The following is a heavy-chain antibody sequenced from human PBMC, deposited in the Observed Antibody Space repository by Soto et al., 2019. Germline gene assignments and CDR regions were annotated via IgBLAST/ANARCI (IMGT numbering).Heavy chain of an antibody. Sequence: QVQLQESGPGLVKPSQTLSLTCTVSGGSISSGGYYWSWIRQHPGKGLEWIGYIYYSGSTYYNPSLKCRVTISVDTSKNQFSLKLSSVTAADTAVYYCARTPASWRVRGVISWRFDYWGQGTLVTVSS. CDR1: GGSISSGGYY. J-gene: IGHJ4*02. CDR2: IYYSGST. D-gene: IGHD3-10*01. CDR3: ARTPASWRVRGVISWRFDY. V-gene: IGHV4-31*03.